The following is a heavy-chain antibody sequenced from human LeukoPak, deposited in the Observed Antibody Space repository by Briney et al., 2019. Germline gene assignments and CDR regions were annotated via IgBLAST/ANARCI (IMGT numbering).Heavy chain of an antibody. CDR2: IYPGDSDT. D-gene: IGHD3-3*01. V-gene: IGHV5-51*01. CDR3: ARPVSSSLWSGYPYYFDY. CDR1: GYSFTSYW. Sequence: GESLKISCKGSGYSFTSYWIGWVRQMPGKGLEWMGIIYPGDSDTRYSPSFQGQGTISADKSISTAYLQWSSLKASDTAMYYCARPVSSSLWSGYPYYFDYWGQGTLVTVSS. J-gene: IGHJ4*02.